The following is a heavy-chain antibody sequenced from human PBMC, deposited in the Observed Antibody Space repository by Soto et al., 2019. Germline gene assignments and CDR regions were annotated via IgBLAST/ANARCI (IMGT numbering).Heavy chain of an antibody. CDR3: AREGVIPAYDY. J-gene: IGHJ4*02. Sequence: QVQLVQSGAEVKKPGASVKVSCKASGYTFTSYAMHWVRQAPGQRLEWMGWINAGNGNTKYSQKFQGRVTITRDTSASTAYMERSSLRSEDTAVYDCAREGVIPAYDYWGQGTLVTVSS. CDR2: INAGNGNT. V-gene: IGHV1-3*01. D-gene: IGHD3-10*01. CDR1: GYTFTSYA.